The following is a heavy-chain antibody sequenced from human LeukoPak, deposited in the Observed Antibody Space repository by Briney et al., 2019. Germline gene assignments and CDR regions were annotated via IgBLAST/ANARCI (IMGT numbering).Heavy chain of an antibody. CDR3: VKAPVTSCRGAFCYPFDY. V-gene: IGHV3-23*01. D-gene: IGHD2-15*01. CDR2: MSSSDDGR. CDR1: GFTFSDYY. J-gene: IGHJ4*02. Sequence: GGSLRLSCAASGFTFSDYYMSWIRQAPGKGLEWVSAMSSSDDGRYYAASVRGRFTISRDTSRSTLYLQMNSLRAEDAAVYYCVKAPVTSCRGAFCYPFDYWGQGTLVTVSS.